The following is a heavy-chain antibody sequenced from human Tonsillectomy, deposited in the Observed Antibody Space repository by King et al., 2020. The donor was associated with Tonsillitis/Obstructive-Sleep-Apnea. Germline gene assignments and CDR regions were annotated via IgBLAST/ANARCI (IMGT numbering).Heavy chain of an antibody. J-gene: IGHJ5*02. V-gene: IGHV4-34*01. D-gene: IGHD4-11*01. CDR3: AKLGDYKGWFDP. Sequence: QVQLQQWGAGLLKPSETLSLTCAVYGGSFSAYYWSWIRQPPGKGLEWIGEINHSGSTNYNPSLKSRVTISVDTSKNQFSLRLSSVTAADTAVYYCAKLGDYKGWFDPWGQGTLVTVSS. CDR1: GGSFSAYY. CDR2: INHSGST.